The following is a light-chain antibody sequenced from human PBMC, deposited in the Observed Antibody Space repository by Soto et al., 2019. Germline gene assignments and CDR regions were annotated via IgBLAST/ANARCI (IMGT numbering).Light chain of an antibody. Sequence: QSALTQPASVSGSPGQSITISCTGTSSDVGGYNSVSWYQQHPGKAPKLMIYEVSNRPSGVSNRFSGSKSGNTASLTISGLQAEVEFDYYCSSYRSSITPYYVFGTGTKVTVL. V-gene: IGLV2-14*03. CDR3: SSYRSSITPYYV. J-gene: IGLJ1*01. CDR2: EVS. CDR1: SSDVGGYNS.